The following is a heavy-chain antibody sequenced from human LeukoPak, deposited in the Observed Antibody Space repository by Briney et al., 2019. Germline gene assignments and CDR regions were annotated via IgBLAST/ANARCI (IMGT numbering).Heavy chain of an antibody. D-gene: IGHD6-13*01. J-gene: IGHJ5*02. Sequence: GGSLRLSCAASGFTFSSYAMSWVRQAPGKGLEWVSAISGSGGSTYYADSVKGRFTISRDNSKNTLYLQMNSLRAEDTAVYYCAPGGIAAAGGGWFDPWAREPWSPSPQ. CDR3: APGGIAAAGGGWFDP. V-gene: IGHV3-23*01. CDR1: GFTFSSYA. CDR2: ISGSGGST.